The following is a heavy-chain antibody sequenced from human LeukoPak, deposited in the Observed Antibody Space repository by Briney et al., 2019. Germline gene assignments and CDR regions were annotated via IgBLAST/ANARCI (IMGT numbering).Heavy chain of an antibody. CDR2: IYHSGST. V-gene: IGHV4-30-2*01. D-gene: IGHD3-3*01. Sequence: SQTLSLTCTVSGGSISSGGYYWSWIRQPPGKGLEWIGYIYHSGSTYYNPSLKSRVTLSVDRSKSQFSLKLSSVTAADTAVYYCARHGVVIPFDAFDIWGQGTMVTVSS. CDR3: ARHGVVIPFDAFDI. J-gene: IGHJ3*02. CDR1: GGSISSGGYY.